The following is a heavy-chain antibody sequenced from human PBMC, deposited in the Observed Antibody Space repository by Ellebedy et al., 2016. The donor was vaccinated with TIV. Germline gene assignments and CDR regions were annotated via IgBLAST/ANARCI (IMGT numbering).Heavy chain of an antibody. V-gene: IGHV1-18*01. CDR2: ISTDHDNT. Sequence: ASVKVSCXTSGYNFITYGISWVRQAPGQGLEWLGWISTDHDNTNYAQKVQDRVTLTTDTSTGTAYLELRSLTSDDTGVYYCVRDGPRYAYYFDYWGQGTLVTVYS. J-gene: IGHJ4*02. D-gene: IGHD2-8*01. CDR1: GYNFITYG. CDR3: VRDGPRYAYYFDY.